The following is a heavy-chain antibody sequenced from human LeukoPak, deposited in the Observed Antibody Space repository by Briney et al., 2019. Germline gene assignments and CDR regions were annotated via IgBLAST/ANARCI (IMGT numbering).Heavy chain of an antibody. Sequence: AGGSPRLSCAASGFTFSSYGMHWVRQAPGKGLEWVAVISYDGSNKYYADSVKGRFTISRDNSKNTLYLQMNSLRAEDTAVYYCAKLKSDSSGYYVDYWGQGTLVTVSS. D-gene: IGHD3-22*01. CDR1: GFTFSSYG. J-gene: IGHJ4*02. V-gene: IGHV3-30*18. CDR2: ISYDGSNK. CDR3: AKLKSDSSGYYVDY.